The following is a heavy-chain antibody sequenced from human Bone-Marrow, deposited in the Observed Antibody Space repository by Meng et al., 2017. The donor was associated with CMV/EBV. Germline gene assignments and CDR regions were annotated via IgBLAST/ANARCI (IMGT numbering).Heavy chain of an antibody. CDR2: ISYDGSNK. V-gene: IGHV3-30-3*01. Sequence: GGSLRLSCEASGLMFSSYAMYWVRQAPGKGLEWVAVISYDGSNKYYADSVKGRFTISRDNSKNTLYLQMNSLRAEDTAVYYCARDVAGQCLDYWGQGKLVTVSS. D-gene: IGHD5/OR15-5a*01. CDR3: ARDVAGQCLDY. CDR1: GLMFSSYA. J-gene: IGHJ4*02.